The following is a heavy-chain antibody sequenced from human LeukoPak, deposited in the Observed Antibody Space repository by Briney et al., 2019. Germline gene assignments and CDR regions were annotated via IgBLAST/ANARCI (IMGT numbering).Heavy chain of an antibody. D-gene: IGHD3-16*01. CDR2: IYYSGST. CDR1: GGSISSSSYY. V-gene: IGHV4-39*07. J-gene: IGHJ6*03. Sequence: SETLSLTCTVSGGSISSSSYYWGWIRQPPGQGLEWIGSIYYSGSTYYNPSLKSRVTISVDTSKNQFSLKLNSVTAADTAVYYCAGGRNWYYYYFMDVWGQGTTVTVSS. CDR3: AGGRNWYYYYFMDV.